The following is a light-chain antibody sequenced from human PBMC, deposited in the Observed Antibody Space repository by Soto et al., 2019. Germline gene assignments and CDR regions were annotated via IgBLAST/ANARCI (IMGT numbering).Light chain of an antibody. CDR2: AAS. Sequence: QMTQSPSALSAFVGDIATITPRASQSISTWLAWHQQKPGKAPKLLIYAASSLQSGVPSRFSGSGSGTDFTLTISSLQPEDFATYYCLQDYNYPRTFGQGTKVDIK. CDR3: LQDYNYPRT. J-gene: IGKJ1*01. V-gene: IGKV1-6*01. CDR1: QSISTW.